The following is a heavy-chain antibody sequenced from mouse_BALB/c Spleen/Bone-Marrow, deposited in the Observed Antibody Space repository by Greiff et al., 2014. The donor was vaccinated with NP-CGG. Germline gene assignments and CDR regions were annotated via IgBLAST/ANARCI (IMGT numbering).Heavy chain of an antibody. V-gene: IGHV1-84*02. Sequence: QVQLQQSGPELVKPGASVKISCKASGYTFTDYYINWVKQKPGQGLECIGWIYPGSGNSKYNEKFKGKATLTVDTSSSTAYVQLSSLTSEDSAVYFCARNWAMGYWGQGTSVTVSS. J-gene: IGHJ4*01. D-gene: IGHD4-1*01. CDR2: IYPGSGNS. CDR1: GYTFTDYY. CDR3: ARNWAMGY.